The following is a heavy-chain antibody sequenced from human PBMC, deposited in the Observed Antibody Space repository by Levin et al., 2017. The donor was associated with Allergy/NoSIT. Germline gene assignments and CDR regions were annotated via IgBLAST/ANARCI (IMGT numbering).Heavy chain of an antibody. J-gene: IGHJ4*02. CDR1: GFTFSNYG. CDR3: ASRGFQASTYYFDY. V-gene: IGHV3-30*03. D-gene: IGHD6-25*01. CDR2: ITYDGSNK. Sequence: SCVASGFTFSNYGMHWVRQAPGKGLEWVAVITYDGSNKLYADSVKGRFTISRDDSKNTLYLQKNSLRAEDTAVYYCASRGFQASTYYFDYWGQGSLVTVSS.